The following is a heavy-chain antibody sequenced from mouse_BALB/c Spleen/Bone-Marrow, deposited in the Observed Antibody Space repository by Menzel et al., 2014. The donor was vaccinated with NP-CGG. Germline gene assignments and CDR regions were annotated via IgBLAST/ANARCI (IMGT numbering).Heavy chain of an antibody. CDR3: SREITRYAVDY. D-gene: IGHD2-4*01. CDR2: INPGRGGV. V-gene: IGHV1-54*01. Sequence: QVQLQQSGAELVRPGTSVKVSCKASGYAFTNYWIEWVKQRPGQGLEWIGVINPGRGGVNYNEKFKGKATLTADKSSSTAYIQLSSLTSDDSAVYFCSREITRYAVDYWGQGTSVTVSS. CDR1: GYAFTNYW. J-gene: IGHJ4*01.